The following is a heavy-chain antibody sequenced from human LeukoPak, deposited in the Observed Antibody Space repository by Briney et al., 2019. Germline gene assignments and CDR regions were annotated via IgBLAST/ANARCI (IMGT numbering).Heavy chain of an antibody. Sequence: GGSLRLSCAVSGFTFSSYAMSWVRQAPGKGLEWVSVISGSGGTTYYADSVKGRFTISRDNSKNTLFLQMNSLRAEDTAVYYCAKKLPLSGLGYYFDYWGQGTLVTVSS. J-gene: IGHJ4*02. CDR2: ISGSGGTT. V-gene: IGHV3-23*01. D-gene: IGHD5-12*01. CDR1: GFTFSSYA. CDR3: AKKLPLSGLGYYFDY.